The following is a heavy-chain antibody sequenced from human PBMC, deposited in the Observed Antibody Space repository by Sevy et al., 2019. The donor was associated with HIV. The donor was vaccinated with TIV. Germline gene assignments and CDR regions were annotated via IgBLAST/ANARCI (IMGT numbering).Heavy chain of an antibody. D-gene: IGHD6-19*01. J-gene: IGHJ3*02. V-gene: IGHV3-23*01. CDR3: AKDLEQSDAFDI. CDR2: ISGGGGST. CDR1: GFTFSSYA. Sequence: GGSLRLSCAASGFTFSSYAMSWVRQAPGKGLEWVSAISGGGGSTYYADSVKGRFTISRDNSKNTLYLQMNSLRAEDTAVYYCAKDLEQSDAFDIWGQGTMVTVSS.